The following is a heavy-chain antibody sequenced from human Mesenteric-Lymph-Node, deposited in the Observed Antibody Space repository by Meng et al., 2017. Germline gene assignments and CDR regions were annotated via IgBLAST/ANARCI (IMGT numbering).Heavy chain of an antibody. CDR3: ARSMVRGPSSLRGFDY. D-gene: IGHD3-10*01. CDR2: ISSSSSYI. CDR1: GFTFSSYS. J-gene: IGHJ4*02. V-gene: IGHV3-21*01. Sequence: GGSLRLSCAASGFTFSSYSMNWVRQAPGKGLEWVSSISSSSSYIYYADSVKGRFTISRDNAKNSLYLQMNSLRAEDTAVYYCARSMVRGPSSLRGFDYWGQGTLVTVSS.